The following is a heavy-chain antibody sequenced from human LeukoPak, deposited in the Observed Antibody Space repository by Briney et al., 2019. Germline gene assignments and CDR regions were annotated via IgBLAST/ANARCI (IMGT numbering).Heavy chain of an antibody. CDR2: IFYTGST. Sequence: SETLSLTCTVSGGSISGYYWSWIRQPPGKGLECIGYIFYTGSTNYNPSLRSRVTISLDPSKNEFSLSLTSVTAADTAVYYCARDSATSGSYTEYWGQGTLVTVSS. V-gene: IGHV4-59*12. CDR3: ARDSATSGSYTEY. J-gene: IGHJ4*02. CDR1: GGSISGYY. D-gene: IGHD1-26*01.